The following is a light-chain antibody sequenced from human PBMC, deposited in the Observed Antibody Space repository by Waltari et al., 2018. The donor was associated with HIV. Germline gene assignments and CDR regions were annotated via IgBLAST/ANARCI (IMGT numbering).Light chain of an antibody. Sequence: AIQMTQSPSSLSASVGDRVTTTCRASQGIGNDLGWYQQKSGRAPKVLIYAASSLQSGVPSRFSGSRSGTDFTLTISSLQPEDSATYYCLQDGSFPLTFGPGTKVDV. V-gene: IGKV1-6*01. CDR1: QGIGND. CDR3: LQDGSFPLT. CDR2: AAS. J-gene: IGKJ3*01.